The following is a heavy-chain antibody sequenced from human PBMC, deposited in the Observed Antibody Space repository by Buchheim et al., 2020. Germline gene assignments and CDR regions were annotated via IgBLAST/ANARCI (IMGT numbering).Heavy chain of an antibody. D-gene: IGHD2-15*01. CDR2: ISSSSSYI. Sequence: EVQLMESGGGLVKPGGSLRLSCAASGFTFSSYSMNWVRQAPGKGLEWVSSISSSSSYIYYADSVKGRFTISRDNAKNSLYLQMNSLRAEDTAVYYCARDTSPGIVVVVAATSGDTGWFDPWGQGTL. CDR3: ARDTSPGIVVVVAATSGDTGWFDP. CDR1: GFTFSSYS. J-gene: IGHJ5*02. V-gene: IGHV3-21*01.